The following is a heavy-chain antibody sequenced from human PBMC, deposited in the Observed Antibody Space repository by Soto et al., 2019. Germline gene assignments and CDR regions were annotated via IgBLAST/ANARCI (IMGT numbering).Heavy chain of an antibody. CDR2: ISYDGSNK. Sequence: XGSLRLSCAASGFTFSSYGMHWVRQAPGKGLDWVAVISYDGSNKYYADSVKGRFTISRDNSKNTLYLQVSSLRAEDTAVYYCAKSRDAYNFYFYYGMDVWGQGTSVTVSS. CDR1: GFTFSSYG. D-gene: IGHD1-1*01. V-gene: IGHV3-30*18. J-gene: IGHJ6*02. CDR3: AKSRDAYNFYFYYGMDV.